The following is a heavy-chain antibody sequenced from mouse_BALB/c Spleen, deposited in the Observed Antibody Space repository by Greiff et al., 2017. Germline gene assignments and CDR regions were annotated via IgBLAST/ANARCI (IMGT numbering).Heavy chain of an antibody. J-gene: IGHJ2*01. Sequence: QVQLQQPGAELVKPGASVKLSCKASGYTFTSYWMHWVKQRPGQGLEWIGEINPSNGRTNYNEKFKSKATLTVDKSSSTAYMQLSSLTSEDSAVYYCAREGPYYGSSSNFDYWGQGTTLTVSS. V-gene: IGHV1S81*02. CDR1: GYTFTSYW. CDR3: AREGPYYGSSSNFDY. D-gene: IGHD1-1*01. CDR2: INPSNGRT.